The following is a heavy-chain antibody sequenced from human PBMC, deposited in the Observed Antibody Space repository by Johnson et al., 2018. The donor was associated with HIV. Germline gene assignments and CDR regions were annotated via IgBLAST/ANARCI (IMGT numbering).Heavy chain of an antibody. CDR1: GFPFSSYG. CDR2: ISYDGSNK. Sequence: QVQLVESGGGVVQPGRSLRLSCTASGFPFSSYGMHWVRQAPGKGLEWVAVISYDGSNKYYADSVKGRFTISRDNSKNTLYLQMNSLRAEDTAVYYCARDQFIVVVMGDAFDIWGQGTMVTVSS. CDR3: ARDQFIVVVMGDAFDI. D-gene: IGHD2-21*01. J-gene: IGHJ3*02. V-gene: IGHV3-30*19.